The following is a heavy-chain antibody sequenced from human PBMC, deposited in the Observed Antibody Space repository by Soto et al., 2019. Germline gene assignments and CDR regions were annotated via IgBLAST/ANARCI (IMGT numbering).Heavy chain of an antibody. J-gene: IGHJ3*02. CDR2: IYHSGST. D-gene: IGHD2-15*01. Sequence: SETLSLTCAVSGYSISSGYYWGWIRQPPGKGLEWIGSIYHSGSTYYNPSLKSRVTISVDTSKNQFSLKLSSVTAADTAVYYCATRQSGGGYCSGGSCYSGAFDIWGQGTMVTVSS. CDR1: GYSISSGYY. V-gene: IGHV4-38-2*01. CDR3: ATRQSGGGYCSGGSCYSGAFDI.